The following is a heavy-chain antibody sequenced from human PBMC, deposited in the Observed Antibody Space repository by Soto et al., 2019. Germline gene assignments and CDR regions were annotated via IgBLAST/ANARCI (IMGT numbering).Heavy chain of an antibody. D-gene: IGHD3-16*01. CDR2: IYYSGST. CDR3: AIAKASGFGYGMDV. CDR1: GGSISSGGYY. V-gene: IGHV4-31*03. J-gene: IGHJ6*02. Sequence: SETLSLTCTVSGGSISSGGYYWSWIRQHPGKGLEWIGYIYYSGSTYYNPSLKSRVTISVDTSKNQFSLKLSSVTAADTAVYYCAIAKASGFGYGMDVWGQGTTVTVS.